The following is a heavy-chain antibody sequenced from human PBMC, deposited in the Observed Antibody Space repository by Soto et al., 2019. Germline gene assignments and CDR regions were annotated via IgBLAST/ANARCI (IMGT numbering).Heavy chain of an antibody. V-gene: IGHV1-18*01. CDR2: ISAYNGNT. J-gene: IGHJ6*02. D-gene: IGHD3-22*01. CDR1: GYTFTSYG. Sequence: ASLKVSCKASGYTFTSYGISWVRQAPGQGLEWMGWISAYNGNTNYAQKLQGRVTMTTDTSTSTAYMELRSLRSDDTAVYYCARNTYYYDSSGPSMDVWGQGTTVTVSS. CDR3: ARNTYYYDSSGPSMDV.